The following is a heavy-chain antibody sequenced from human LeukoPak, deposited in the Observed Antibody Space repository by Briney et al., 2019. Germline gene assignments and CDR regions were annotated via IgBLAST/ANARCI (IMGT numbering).Heavy chain of an antibody. D-gene: IGHD6-13*01. CDR2: IYYSGST. J-gene: IGHJ4*02. V-gene: IGHV4-59*01. CDR3: ARDLSSWAHFDY. CDR1: GGSISSYY. Sequence: SETLSLTCTVSGGSISSYYWSWIRQPPGKGLEWIGYIYYSGSTNYNPSLKSRVTISVDTSKNQFSLKLGSVTAADTAVYYCARDLSSWAHFDYWGQGTLVTVSS.